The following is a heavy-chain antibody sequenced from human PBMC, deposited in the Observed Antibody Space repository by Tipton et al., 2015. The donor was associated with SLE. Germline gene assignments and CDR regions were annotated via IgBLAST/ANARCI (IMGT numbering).Heavy chain of an antibody. CDR1: GFAFSDYY. Sequence: QLVQSGGGLVKPGGSLRLSCAASGFAFSDYYMNWIRQAPGKGLEWLSYISSSGSTIYYADSVKGRFTIARDNSKNYLYLQTNSLRAEDTAVYYCARDPPIVASDGYFDLWGRGTLVTVSS. D-gene: IGHD3-22*01. V-gene: IGHV3-11*04. CDR3: ARDPPIVASDGYFDL. J-gene: IGHJ2*01. CDR2: ISSSGSTI.